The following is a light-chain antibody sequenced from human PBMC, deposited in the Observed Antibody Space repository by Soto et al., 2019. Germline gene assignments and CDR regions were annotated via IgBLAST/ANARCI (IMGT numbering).Light chain of an antibody. CDR3: QQYDNYPLT. J-gene: IGKJ4*01. CDR2: DAS. V-gene: IGKV1-5*01. Sequence: IQMTHYPATLSSSVGYRVTITCRASQSVRSWLSWYQQKPGTATKLLIFDASRLESGVPSRLSGSASGKEFTITISSLQPDDFATYYCQQYDNYPLTFGGVTKVDIK. CDR1: QSVRSW.